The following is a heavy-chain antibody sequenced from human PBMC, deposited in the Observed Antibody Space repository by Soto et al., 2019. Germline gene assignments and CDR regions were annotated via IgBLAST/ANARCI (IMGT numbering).Heavy chain of an antibody. CDR3: ARHHVGGSSFNEGGYNWFDP. CDR1: GGSISSSSYY. D-gene: IGHD6-13*01. Sequence: SETLSLTCTVSGGSISSSSYYWGWIRQPPGKGLEWIGSIYYSGSTYYNPSLKSRVTISVDTSKNQFSLKLSSVTAADTAVYYCARHHVGGSSFNEGGYNWFDPWGQRTLVTVSS. CDR2: IYYSGST. J-gene: IGHJ5*02. V-gene: IGHV4-39*01.